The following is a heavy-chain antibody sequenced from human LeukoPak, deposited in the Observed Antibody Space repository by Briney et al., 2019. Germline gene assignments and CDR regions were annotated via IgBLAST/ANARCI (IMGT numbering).Heavy chain of an antibody. D-gene: IGHD2-15*01. CDR1: GFAFSSYA. Sequence: PGGSLRLSCAASGFAFSSYAMHWVRQAPGKGLEWVANIKQDGSEKYYVDSVKGRFTISRDNAKNSLYLQMNSLRAEDTAVYYCAREGCSGGSCYDDYWGQGTLVTVSS. V-gene: IGHV3-7*01. J-gene: IGHJ4*02. CDR3: AREGCSGGSCYDDY. CDR2: IKQDGSEK.